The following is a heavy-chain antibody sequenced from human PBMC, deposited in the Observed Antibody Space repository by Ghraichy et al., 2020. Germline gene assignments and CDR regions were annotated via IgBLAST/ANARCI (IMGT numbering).Heavy chain of an antibody. D-gene: IGHD6-13*01. V-gene: IGHV4-34*01. CDR3: ARGGKGVGSWFTLGPGYYFDY. J-gene: IGHJ4*02. Sequence: GSLRLSCAVYGGSFSGYYWSWIRQPPGKGLEWIGEINHSGSTNYNPSLKSRVTISVDTSKNQFSLKLSSVTAADTAVYYCARGGKGVGSWFTLGPGYYFDYWGQGTLVTVSS. CDR2: INHSGST. CDR1: GGSFSGYY.